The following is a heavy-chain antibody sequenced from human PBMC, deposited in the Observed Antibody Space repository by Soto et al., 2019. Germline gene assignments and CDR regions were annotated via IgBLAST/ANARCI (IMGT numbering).Heavy chain of an antibody. CDR3: ARHVWPSGSPFFDY. CDR1: GGSISSSSYY. Sequence: SETKPLTCSVSGGSISSSSYYWGWIRQPPGKGLEWIGSIYYSGSTYYNPSLKSRVTISVDTSKNQFSLKLSSVTAADTAVYYCARHVWPSGSPFFDYWGQGTLVTVSS. V-gene: IGHV4-39*01. CDR2: IYYSGST. D-gene: IGHD2-8*01. J-gene: IGHJ4*02.